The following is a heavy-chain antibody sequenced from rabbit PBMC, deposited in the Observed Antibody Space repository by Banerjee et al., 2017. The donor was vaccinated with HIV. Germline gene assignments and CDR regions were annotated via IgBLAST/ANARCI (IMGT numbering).Heavy chain of an antibody. D-gene: IGHD6-1*01. CDR3: AREYVSNAGYGYATFNL. V-gene: IGHV1S45*01. CDR1: GFSFSYSYW. CDR2: MDAGSSGST. Sequence: QEQLEESGGDLVKPEGSLTLTCTASGFSFSYSYWICWVRQAPGKGLEWIACMDAGSSGSTNYASWAKGRFTISKTSSTTVTLQMTSLTAADTATYFCAREYVSNAGYGYATFNLWGPGTSSPS. J-gene: IGHJ4*01.